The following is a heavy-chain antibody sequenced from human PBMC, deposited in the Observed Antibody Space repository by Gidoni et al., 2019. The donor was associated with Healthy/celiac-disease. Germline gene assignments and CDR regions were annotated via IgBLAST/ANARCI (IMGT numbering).Heavy chain of an antibody. Sequence: QVQLVQSGAEVKKPGASVKVSCKASGYTFTGYYMHWVRQAPGQGLEWMGWINPNSGGTNYAQKFQGRVTMTRDTSISTAYMELSRLRSDDTAVYYCAREVTIFGVVIIEWSDPWGQGTLVTVSS. J-gene: IGHJ5*02. V-gene: IGHV1-2*02. CDR3: AREVTIFGVVIIEWSDP. CDR1: GYTFTGYY. D-gene: IGHD3-3*01. CDR2: INPNSGGT.